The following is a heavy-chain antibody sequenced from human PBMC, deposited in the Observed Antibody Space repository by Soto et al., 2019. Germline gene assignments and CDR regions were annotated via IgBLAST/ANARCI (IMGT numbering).Heavy chain of an antibody. V-gene: IGHV3-48*01. CDR2: ISSSSSTI. J-gene: IGHJ4*02. CDR3: ASPRLSSDGTTPIDY. CDR1: GFTFNTYG. D-gene: IGHD1-1*01. Sequence: GGSLRLSCAASGFTFNTYGMNWVRLAPGKGLDWVSYISSSSSTIYYADSVRGRFTISRDNAKNTLYLQMNSLRAEDTAVYYCASPRLSSDGTTPIDYWGQGTLVTVSS.